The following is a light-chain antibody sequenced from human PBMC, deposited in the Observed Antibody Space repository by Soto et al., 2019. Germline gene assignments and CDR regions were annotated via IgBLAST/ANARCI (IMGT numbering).Light chain of an antibody. Sequence: QLTQTPSFMSATVGDIISITPRASQNIKNYLNWYQQKPGKAPKLLIYAASTLHIGVPSRFTGSGSGTDFTLTISSVQPEDFATYYCQQTYITLITSAQRARLEI. CDR3: QQTYITLIT. J-gene: IGKJ5*01. V-gene: IGKV1-39*01. CDR2: AAS. CDR1: QNIKNY.